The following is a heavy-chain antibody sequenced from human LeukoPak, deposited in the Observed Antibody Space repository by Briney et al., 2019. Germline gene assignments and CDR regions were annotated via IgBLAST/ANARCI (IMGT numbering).Heavy chain of an antibody. J-gene: IGHJ4*02. Sequence: GGSLRLSCEASGFTFSNYAMSWVRQAPGKGLERVSTVTASARRTYYADSVQGRFTISRDNSNNTLFLQVNSLRADDTAVYHCAKWGFSDRSGANFHSWGQGTLVTVSS. CDR2: VTASARRT. D-gene: IGHD3-22*01. CDR3: AKWGFSDRSGANFHS. CDR1: GFTFSNYA. V-gene: IGHV3-23*01.